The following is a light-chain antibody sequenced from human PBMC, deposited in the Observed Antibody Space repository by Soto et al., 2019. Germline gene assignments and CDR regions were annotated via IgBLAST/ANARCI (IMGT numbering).Light chain of an antibody. J-gene: IGKJ2*01. CDR3: QQYGSSPYT. Sequence: EIVLTQSPGTLSLSPGERATLSCRASQSVSSSYLAWYQQKPGQAPRLLIYGASSRATGIPDRFSGSGSGTDLTLTISRLEPEDFAVYYCQQYGSSPYTIGQGTKQEIK. CDR1: QSVSSSY. V-gene: IGKV3-20*01. CDR2: GAS.